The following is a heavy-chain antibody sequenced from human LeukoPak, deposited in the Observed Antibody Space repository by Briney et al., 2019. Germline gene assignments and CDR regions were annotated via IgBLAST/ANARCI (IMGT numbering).Heavy chain of an antibody. J-gene: IGHJ4*02. D-gene: IGHD3-22*01. V-gene: IGHV4-39*07. Sequence: SETLSLTCSVSGGSISLSYYYWGWIRQPPGKALEWIGSVYYSGTTSYNPSLKSRVTISVDMSKNHFSLRLSSVAAADTAMYYCARSLNYYYDSSGSFDYWGQGTLVTVSS. CDR3: ARSLNYYYDSSGSFDY. CDR2: VYYSGTT. CDR1: GGSISLSYYY.